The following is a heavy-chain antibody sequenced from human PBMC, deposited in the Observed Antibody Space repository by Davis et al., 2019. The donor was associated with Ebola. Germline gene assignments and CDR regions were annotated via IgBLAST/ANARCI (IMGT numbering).Heavy chain of an antibody. CDR3: ARDRRITIFGVARTIDY. J-gene: IGHJ4*02. V-gene: IGHV3-21*01. Sequence: GRSLRLSCAASGFTFSSYSMNWVRQAPGTGLEWVSSISSSGSYIYYADSVKGRFTISRDNAKNSLYLQMNSLRDEDTAVYYCARDRRITIFGVARTIDYWGQGTLVTVSS. CDR1: GFTFSSYS. CDR2: ISSSGSYI. D-gene: IGHD3-3*01.